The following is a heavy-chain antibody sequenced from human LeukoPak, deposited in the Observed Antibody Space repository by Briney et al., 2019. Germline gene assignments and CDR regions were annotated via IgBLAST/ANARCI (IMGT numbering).Heavy chain of an antibody. CDR1: GFTFSSYE. CDR2: ISSSGSTI. J-gene: IGHJ6*02. V-gene: IGHV3-48*03. Sequence: PGGSLRLSCAASGFTFSSYEMNWVRQAPGKGLEWVSYISSSGSTIYYADSVKGRFTTSRDNAKNSLYLQMNSLRAEDTAVYYCARSSPPNIAVASSKDSYYYYGMDVWGQGTTVTVSS. D-gene: IGHD6-19*01. CDR3: ARSSPPNIAVASSKDSYYYYGMDV.